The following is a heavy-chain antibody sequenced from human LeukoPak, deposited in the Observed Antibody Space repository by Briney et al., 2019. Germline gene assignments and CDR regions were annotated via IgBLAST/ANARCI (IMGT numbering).Heavy chain of an antibody. Sequence: SVKVSCKASGGTFSSYAISWVRQAPGQGLEWMGGLIPIFGTANYAQKFQGRVTITADESTSTAYMELSSLRSEDTAVYYCARDGGYYYDSSGPNGAGAFDIWGQGTMVTVSS. CDR3: ARDGGYYYDSSGPNGAGAFDI. CDR2: LIPIFGTA. D-gene: IGHD3-22*01. J-gene: IGHJ3*02. CDR1: GGTFSSYA. V-gene: IGHV1-69*13.